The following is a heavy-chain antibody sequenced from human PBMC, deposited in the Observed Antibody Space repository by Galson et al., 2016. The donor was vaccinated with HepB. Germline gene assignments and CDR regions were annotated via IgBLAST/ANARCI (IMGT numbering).Heavy chain of an antibody. CDR2: TYYNSKWYN. CDR1: GDSVSSNSAA. CDR3: ARLYWGLRAFDI. D-gene: IGHD2-8*02. V-gene: IGHV6-1*01. Sequence: CAISGDSVSSNSAALNWIRQSPSRGLEWLGRTYYNSKWYNDYAASVKSRITINPDTSKNQFSLQLNSVTPEDTAVYYCARLYWGLRAFDIWGQGTMVTVSS. J-gene: IGHJ3*02.